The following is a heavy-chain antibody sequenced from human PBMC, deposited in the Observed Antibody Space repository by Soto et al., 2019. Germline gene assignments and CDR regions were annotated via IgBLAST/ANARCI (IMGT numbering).Heavy chain of an antibody. V-gene: IGHV3-33*01. CDR2: IWYDGSNK. Sequence: GGSLRLSCAASGFTFSSYGMHWVRQAPGKGLEWVAVIWYDGSNKYYADSVKGRFTISRDNSKNTLDLQMNSLRAEDTAVYYCARAPGTFVVGYYFDYWGQGTLVTVSS. D-gene: IGHD2-15*01. CDR1: GFTFSSYG. J-gene: IGHJ4*02. CDR3: ARAPGTFVVGYYFDY.